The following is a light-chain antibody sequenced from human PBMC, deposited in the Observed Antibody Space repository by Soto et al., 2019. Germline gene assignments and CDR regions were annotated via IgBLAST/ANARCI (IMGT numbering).Light chain of an antibody. Sequence: DIQMTQSPSSLSASVGNRVTITCQASQDIATYLNWYQQKPGKAPNLLIYDASNLETGVPSRFSGGGSGTHFTFTISNLQPEDIETYYCQQYDNLPPTWTFGQGTKVDSK. CDR3: QQYDNLPPTWT. CDR2: DAS. J-gene: IGKJ1*01. CDR1: QDIATY. V-gene: IGKV1-33*01.